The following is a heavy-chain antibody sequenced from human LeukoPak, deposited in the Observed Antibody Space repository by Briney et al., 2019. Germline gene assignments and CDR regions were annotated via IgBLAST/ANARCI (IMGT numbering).Heavy chain of an antibody. V-gene: IGHV1-8*01. CDR2: MNPNSGNT. Sequence: ASVTVSCKASGHTFTSYDINWVRQATGQGLEWMGWMNPNSGNTGYAQKFQGRVTMTRNTSISTAYMELSSLRSEDTAVYYCARRGTENWFDPWGQGTLVTVSS. J-gene: IGHJ5*02. D-gene: IGHD1-1*01. CDR3: ARRGTENWFDP. CDR1: GHTFTSYD.